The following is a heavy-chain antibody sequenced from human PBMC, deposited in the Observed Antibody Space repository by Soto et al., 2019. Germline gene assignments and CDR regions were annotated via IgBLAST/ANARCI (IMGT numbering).Heavy chain of an antibody. D-gene: IGHD3-3*01. CDR3: ARLGPYDFWSGYRPGNWFDP. Sequence: PSETLSLTCAVSGYSISSGYYWGWIRQPPGKGLEWIGSIYHSGSTYYNPSLKSRVTISVDTSKNQFSLKLSSVTAADTAVYYCARLGPYDFWSGYRPGNWFDPWGQGTLVTVSS. CDR2: IYHSGST. CDR1: GYSISSGYY. J-gene: IGHJ5*02. V-gene: IGHV4-38-2*01.